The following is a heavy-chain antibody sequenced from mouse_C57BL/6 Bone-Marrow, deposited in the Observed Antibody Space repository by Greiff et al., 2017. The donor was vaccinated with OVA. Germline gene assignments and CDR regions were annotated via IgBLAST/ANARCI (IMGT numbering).Heavy chain of an antibody. CDR2: IYPRSGNT. Sequence: QVQLKQSGAELARPGASVKLSCKASGYTFTSYGISWVKQRTGQGLEWIGEIYPRSGNTYYNEKFKGKATLTADKSSSTAYMELRSLTSENSAVYFCARRLTTVVATRAMDYWGQGTSVTVSS. D-gene: IGHD1-1*01. V-gene: IGHV1-81*01. CDR3: ARRLTTVVATRAMDY. CDR1: GYTFTSYG. J-gene: IGHJ4*01.